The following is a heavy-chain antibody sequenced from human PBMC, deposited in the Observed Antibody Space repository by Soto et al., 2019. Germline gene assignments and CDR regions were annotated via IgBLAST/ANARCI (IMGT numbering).Heavy chain of an antibody. CDR1: GYTFTSYT. J-gene: IGHJ4*02. CDR2: INAGNGRE. D-gene: IGHD3-10*01. CDR3: ARGGGWVGEASFDS. V-gene: IGHV1-3*01. Sequence: QVQLEQSGAEVKKPGASVKISCKTSGYTFTSYTLHWVRQAPGQGLEWMGWINAGNGREKYSQRFQDRVSLSTDKSATPPYMELRSLTSEDTAVYYCARGGGWVGEASFDSWGQGTQVIVSS.